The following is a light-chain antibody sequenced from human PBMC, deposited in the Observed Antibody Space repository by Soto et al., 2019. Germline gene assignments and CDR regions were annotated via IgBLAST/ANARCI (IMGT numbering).Light chain of an antibody. Sequence: EILMTQSPAILSVSPGERATLSCRASQSVGTKLAWYQQKPGQGPRLLIYDASIRATGIPDRFSGSGSGTAFTLTISSLQSEDFALYHCQQYIKWPLCSFGQGTRLDI. CDR3: QQYIKWPLCS. V-gene: IGKV3-15*01. CDR2: DAS. J-gene: IGKJ5*01. CDR1: QSVGTK.